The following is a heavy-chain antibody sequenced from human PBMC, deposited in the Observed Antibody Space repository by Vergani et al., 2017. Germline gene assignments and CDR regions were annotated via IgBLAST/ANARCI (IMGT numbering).Heavy chain of an antibody. CDR2: IYVSGIT. J-gene: IGHJ3*01. CDR1: GGYLNNDFYH. V-gene: IGHV4-61*02. Sequence: QVQLQESGPGLVKPSQTLSLTCTVSGGYLNNDFYHWHWIRPLAGKGLEWIGRIYVSGITYSNSSLQSRVSMSVDTSKNQFSLTLTPVTAADTAVYYCEREKKKRRPRAFDLLVRGAIVTVSP. CDR3: EREKKKRRPRAFDL. D-gene: IGHD6-6*01.